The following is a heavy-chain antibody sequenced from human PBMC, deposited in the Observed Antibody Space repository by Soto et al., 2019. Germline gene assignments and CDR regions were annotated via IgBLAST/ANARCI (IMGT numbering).Heavy chain of an antibody. CDR1: GGSVSTGSYY. J-gene: IGHJ4*02. CDR3: AGVVLTGYFVLDY. CDR2: IYYSGST. Sequence: SETLSLTCTVSGGSVSTGSYYWSWIRQPPGKGLEWIGYIYYSGSTNYNPSLKSRVTISVDTSKNQFSLKLSSVTAADTAVYYCAGVVLTGYFVLDYWGQGTLVTVSS. D-gene: IGHD3-9*01. V-gene: IGHV4-61*01.